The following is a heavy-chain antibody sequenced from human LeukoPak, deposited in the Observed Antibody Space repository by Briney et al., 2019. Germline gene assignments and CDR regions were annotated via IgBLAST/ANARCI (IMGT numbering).Heavy chain of an antibody. J-gene: IGHJ4*02. CDR2: INPNSGGT. D-gene: IGHD1-1*01. Sequence: ASVKVSCKASGYTFTSYYTHWVRQAPGQGLEWMGWINPNSGGTNYAQKFQGWVTMTRDTSISTAYMELSRLRSDDTAVYYCARDNDGIDYWGQGTLVTVSS. CDR3: ARDNDGIDY. CDR1: GYTFTSYY. V-gene: IGHV1-2*04.